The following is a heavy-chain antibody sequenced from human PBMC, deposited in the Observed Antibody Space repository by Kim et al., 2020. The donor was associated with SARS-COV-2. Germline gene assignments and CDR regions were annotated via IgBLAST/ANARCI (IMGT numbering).Heavy chain of an antibody. V-gene: IGHV1-3*01. CDR3: ARAYSSSWFDP. Sequence: KYSQKFQGRVTITRDTSASTAYMELSSLRYEDTAVYYCARAYSSSWFDPWGQGTLVTVSS. D-gene: IGHD6-13*01. J-gene: IGHJ5*02.